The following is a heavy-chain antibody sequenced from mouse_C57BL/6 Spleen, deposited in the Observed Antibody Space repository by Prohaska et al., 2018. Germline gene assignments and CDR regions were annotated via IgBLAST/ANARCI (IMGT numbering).Heavy chain of an antibody. Sequence: LEWVAYISTGVGSTYYPDTVKCRFTISRDNAKNTLYLQMSRLKSEDTAMYYCARHSMDYWGQGTTLTVSS. J-gene: IGHJ2*01. CDR3: ARHSMDY. CDR2: ISTGVGST. V-gene: IGHV5-12*01.